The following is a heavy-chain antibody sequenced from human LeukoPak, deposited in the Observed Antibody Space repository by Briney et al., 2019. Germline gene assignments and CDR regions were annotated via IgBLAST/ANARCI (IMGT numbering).Heavy chain of an antibody. CDR2: INHNGNVN. V-gene: IGHV3-7*03. D-gene: IGHD3-16*01. J-gene: IGHJ6*02. CDR3: ARGGGLDV. Sequence: QAGGSLRLSCAASGFTFSSYWMNWARQAPGKGLEWVASINHNGNVNYYVDSVKGRFTISRDNATNSLYLQMNNLRAEDTAVYFCARGGGLDVWGQGATVTVSS. CDR1: GFTFSSYW.